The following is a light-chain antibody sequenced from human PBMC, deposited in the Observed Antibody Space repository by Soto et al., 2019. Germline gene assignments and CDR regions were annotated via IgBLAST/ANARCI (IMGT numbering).Light chain of an antibody. J-gene: IGKJ4*01. V-gene: IGKV3-15*01. Sequence: EIVMRQSPATLSVSPGEGATLSCRASQGVSSNLAWYQQKPGQAPRLLIYGASTRATGFPARFSGSGSGTEFTLTISSLQSEDFAVHYCQQYNSWPLTFGGETKVDIK. CDR2: GAS. CDR1: QGVSSN. CDR3: QQYNSWPLT.